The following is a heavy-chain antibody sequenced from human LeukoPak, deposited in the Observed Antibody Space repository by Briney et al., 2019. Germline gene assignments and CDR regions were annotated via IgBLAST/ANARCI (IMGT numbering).Heavy chain of an antibody. CDR3: ARAIQPEGYYYGMDV. Sequence: ETLSLTCTVSGGSVGNSAYHWGWIRQPPGKGLEWIGSVSYSGSTYYNASLNSRVRISVDTSKNQFSLKLSSVTAADTAVYYCARAIQPEGYYYGMDVWGQGTTVTVSS. CDR2: VSYSGST. CDR1: GGSVGNSAYH. V-gene: IGHV4-39*07. D-gene: IGHD5-18*01. J-gene: IGHJ6*02.